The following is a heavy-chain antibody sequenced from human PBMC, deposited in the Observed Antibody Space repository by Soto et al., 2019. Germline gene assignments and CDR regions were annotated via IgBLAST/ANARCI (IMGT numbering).Heavy chain of an antibody. CDR2: TYYRSKWYN. V-gene: IGHV6-1*01. Sequence: QVPLQQSGPGLVKPSQTLSLTCAISGDSVSSNIAAWNWVRQSPSRGLEWLGRTYYRSKWYNDYAESVKSRIIINPDTSKNQFSLQLNSVTPEDTAVYYCAREVGTYRPMEYWGQGTLVTVSS. J-gene: IGHJ4*02. CDR3: AREVGTYRPMEY. CDR1: GDSVSSNIAA. D-gene: IGHD1-1*01.